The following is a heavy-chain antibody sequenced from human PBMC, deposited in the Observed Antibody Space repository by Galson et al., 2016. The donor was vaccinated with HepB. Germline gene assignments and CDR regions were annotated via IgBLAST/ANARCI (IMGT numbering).Heavy chain of an antibody. CDR2: INGDGTIT. J-gene: IGHJ5*02. D-gene: IGHD3-10*01. CDR1: GFTFSTNW. CDR3: ARDRGGSAGAFNWFDP. V-gene: IGHV3-74*01. Sequence: SLRLSCAASGFTFSTNWMHWVRQAPGKGLVWVSRINGDGTITDYADSVKGRFTISRDNAENTLYLQMNRLRVEDTAVYYCARDRGGSAGAFNWFDPWGQGTPVTVSS.